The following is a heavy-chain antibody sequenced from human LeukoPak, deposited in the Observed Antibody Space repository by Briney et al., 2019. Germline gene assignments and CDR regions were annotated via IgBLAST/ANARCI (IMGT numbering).Heavy chain of an antibody. Sequence: SETLSLTCAVYGGSFSGYYWGWIRQPPGKGLEWIGEINHSGSTNYNPSLKSRVTISVDTSKNQFSLKLSSVTAADTAVYYCARLSNYYYYYYMDVWGKGTTVTVSS. CDR2: INHSGST. CDR1: GGSFSGYY. D-gene: IGHD4-11*01. V-gene: IGHV4-34*01. J-gene: IGHJ6*03. CDR3: ARLSNYYYYYYMDV.